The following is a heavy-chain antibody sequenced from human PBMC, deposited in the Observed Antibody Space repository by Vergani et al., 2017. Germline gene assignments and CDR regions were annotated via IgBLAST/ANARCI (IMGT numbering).Heavy chain of an antibody. J-gene: IGHJ4*02. CDR1: GGSISSSSYY. D-gene: IGHD6-13*01. Sequence: QLQLQESGPGLVKPSETLSLTCTVSGGSISSSSYYWGWIRQPPGKGLEWIGSIYYSGSTYYNPSLKSRVTISVDTSKNQFSLKLSSVTAADTAVYYCARPGSRRYFDYWGQGTLVTVSS. CDR2: IYYSGST. V-gene: IGHV4-39*01. CDR3: ARPGSRRYFDY.